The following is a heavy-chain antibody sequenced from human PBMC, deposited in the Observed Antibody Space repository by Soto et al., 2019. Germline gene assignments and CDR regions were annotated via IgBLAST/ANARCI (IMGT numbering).Heavy chain of an antibody. CDR1: GYTFTGYY. V-gene: IGHV1-2*04. CDR3: ARDLKNGIAANNYYYYGMDV. Sequence: GASVKVSCKASGYTFTGYYMHWVRQAPGQGLEWMGWINPNSGGTNYAQKFQGWVTMTRDTSISTAYMELSRLRSDDTAVYYCARDLKNGIAANNYYYYGMDVWGQGTTVTVS. J-gene: IGHJ6*02. CDR2: INPNSGGT. D-gene: IGHD6-13*01.